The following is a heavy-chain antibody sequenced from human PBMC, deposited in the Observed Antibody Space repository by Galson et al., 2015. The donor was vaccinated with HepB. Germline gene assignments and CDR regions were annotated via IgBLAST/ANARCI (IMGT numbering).Heavy chain of an antibody. Sequence: SLRLSCAASGFTFSSYGMHWVRQPPGKGLEWVAVIWYDGSSKYYTDSVKGRFTISRDNSKNTLYLQMNSLRAEDTAVYYCARDRDSNFYVDYWGQGALVTVSS. CDR3: ARDRDSNFYVDY. CDR2: IWYDGSSK. CDR1: GFTFSSYG. D-gene: IGHD4-11*01. V-gene: IGHV3-33*01. J-gene: IGHJ4*02.